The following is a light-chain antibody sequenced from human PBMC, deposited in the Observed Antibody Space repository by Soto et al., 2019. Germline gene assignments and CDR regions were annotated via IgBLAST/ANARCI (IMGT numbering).Light chain of an antibody. CDR1: RSVGNR. CDR2: DGS. Sequence: DIQMTQSPSTLSASVGDRVTITCRASRSVGNRLAWYQQKPGKAPKVLIFDGSTLRSGVPSRFSGSGSGTEFSLTLSSLQPDDFATYYCQQCTTDPVTFGQGTKVEVK. J-gene: IGKJ1*01. V-gene: IGKV1-5*01. CDR3: QQCTTDPVT.